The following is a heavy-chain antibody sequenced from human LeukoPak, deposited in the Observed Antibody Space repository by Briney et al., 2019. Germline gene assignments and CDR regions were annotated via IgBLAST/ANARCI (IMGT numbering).Heavy chain of an antibody. CDR2: IYTSGST. J-gene: IGHJ5*02. CDR3: ARDRDPLRQLVRGSWFDP. Sequence: PSETLSLTCTVSGGSISSGSYYWSWIRQPAGKGLEWIGRIYTSGSTNYNPSLRSRVTISVDTSKNQFSLKLSSVTAADTAVYYCARDRDPLRQLVRGSWFDPWGQGTLVTVSS. CDR1: GGSISSGSYY. D-gene: IGHD6-6*01. V-gene: IGHV4-61*02.